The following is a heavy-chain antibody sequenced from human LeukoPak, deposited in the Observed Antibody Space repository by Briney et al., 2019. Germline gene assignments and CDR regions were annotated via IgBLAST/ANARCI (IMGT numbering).Heavy chain of an antibody. D-gene: IGHD5-12*01. CDR3: AKEAGDIVATIHYFDY. CDR1: GFTFSSYG. CDR2: ISYDGSNK. V-gene: IGHV3-30*18. Sequence: PGGSLRLSCAASGFTFSSYGMHWVRQAPGKGLEWVAVISYDGSNKYYADSVKGRFTISRDNSKNTLYLQMNSLRAEDTAVYYCAKEAGDIVATIHYFDYWGQGTLVTVSS. J-gene: IGHJ4*02.